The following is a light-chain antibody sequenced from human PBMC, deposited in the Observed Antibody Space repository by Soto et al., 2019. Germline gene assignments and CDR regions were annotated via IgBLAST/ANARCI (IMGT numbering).Light chain of an antibody. V-gene: IGKV3-20*01. Sequence: EIVLKQSPGTLSLSQGERATLSCRASQSVSSSYLAWYQQKPGQAPRLLIYGASTRATGIPARFSGSGSGTEFTLTISSLQSEDFAVYYCQQYGSSITFRQGTRLEIK. CDR2: GAS. CDR1: QSVSSSY. CDR3: QQYGSSIT. J-gene: IGKJ5*01.